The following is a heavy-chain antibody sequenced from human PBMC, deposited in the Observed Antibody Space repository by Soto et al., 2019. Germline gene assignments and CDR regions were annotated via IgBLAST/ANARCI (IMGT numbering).Heavy chain of an antibody. CDR2: ISGSGDTI. D-gene: IGHD3-10*01. J-gene: IGHJ4*02. V-gene: IGHV3-11*01. CDR1: GFTFSDHY. CDR3: ASDLYYYGSTY. Sequence: GGSLRLSCAASGFTFSDHYMTWIRQAPGKGLEWVSKISGSGDTIYYADSVRGRFTVSRDNTKNSGYLQMDSLRAEDTAVYYCASDLYYYGSTYWGQGALVTVSS.